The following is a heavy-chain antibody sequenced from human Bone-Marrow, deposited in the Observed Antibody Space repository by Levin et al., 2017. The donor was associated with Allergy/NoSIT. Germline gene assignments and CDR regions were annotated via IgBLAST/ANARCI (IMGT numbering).Heavy chain of an antibody. V-gene: IGHV1-69*04. CDR2: IIPILGIA. J-gene: IGHJ4*02. CDR3: ARDQVQVSGAFFDY. D-gene: IGHD3-10*01. CDR1: GGTFSSYP. Sequence: SVKVSCKASGGTFSSYPISWVRQAPGQGLEWMGRIIPILGIANYAQKFQGRVTITADKSTSTAYMELSSLRSEDTAVYYCARDQVQVSGAFFDYWGQGTLVTVSS.